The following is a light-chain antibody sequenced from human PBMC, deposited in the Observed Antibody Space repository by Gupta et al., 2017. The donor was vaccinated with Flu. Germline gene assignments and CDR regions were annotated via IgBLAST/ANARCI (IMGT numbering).Light chain of an antibody. Sequence: VLTQSPGTLSLSPGERATLSCRASQSVTSNYLAWYQQKTGQAPRLLIYGASSRATGIPDRFSGSGSGPDFTLTITRLEPEEFAVYYCQHYGDSPGTFGQGTMVEIK. J-gene: IGKJ1*01. CDR2: GAS. V-gene: IGKV3-20*01. CDR1: QSVTSNY. CDR3: QHYGDSPGT.